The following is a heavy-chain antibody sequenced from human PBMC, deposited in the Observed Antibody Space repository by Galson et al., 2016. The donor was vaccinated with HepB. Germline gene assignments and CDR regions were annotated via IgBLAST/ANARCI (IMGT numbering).Heavy chain of an antibody. D-gene: IGHD5-18*01. Sequence: TLSLTCAVSGGSISSSNWWTWVRQPPGKGLEWIGEICPTGSTNYNPSLKSRVFMSVGQSKNQFSLKLTSVTAADTAVYYCANGGGYSYATRVDYWGQGTLVTVSP. CDR1: GGSISSSNW. J-gene: IGHJ4*02. V-gene: IGHV4-4*02. CDR3: ANGGGYSYATRVDY. CDR2: ICPTGST.